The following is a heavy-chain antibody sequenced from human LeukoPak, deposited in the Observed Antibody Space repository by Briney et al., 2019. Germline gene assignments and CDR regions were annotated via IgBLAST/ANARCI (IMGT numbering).Heavy chain of an antibody. CDR2: ISGSGGST. J-gene: IGHJ5*02. V-gene: IGHV3-23*01. CDR1: GFTFSSYA. CDR3: ANIGPCGSETDWFDP. D-gene: IGHD3-10*01. Sequence: GGSLRLSCAASGFTFSSYAMSWVRQAPGKGLEWVSAISGSGGSTYYADSVKGRFTISRDNSKNTLYLQMNSLRAEDTAVYYCANIGPCGSETDWFDPWGQGTLVTVSS.